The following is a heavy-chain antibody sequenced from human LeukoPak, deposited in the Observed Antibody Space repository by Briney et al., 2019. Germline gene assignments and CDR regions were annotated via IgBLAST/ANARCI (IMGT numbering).Heavy chain of an antibody. CDR2: INWNGGST. CDR1: GFTFDDYG. Sequence: GGSLRLSCAASGFTFDDYGMSWVRQAPGKGLEWVSGINWNGGSTGYAASVKGRLTISRDNARNSLYLQMSSLRAEDTALYYCARELLWFGELFDNWGQGTLVTVSS. CDR3: ARELLWFGELFDN. D-gene: IGHD3-10*01. V-gene: IGHV3-20*04. J-gene: IGHJ4*02.